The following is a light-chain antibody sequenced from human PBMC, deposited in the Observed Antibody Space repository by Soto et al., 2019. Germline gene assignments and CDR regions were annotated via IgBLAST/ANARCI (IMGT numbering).Light chain of an antibody. J-gene: IGKJ1*01. CDR2: AAS. CDR3: QQTFSTPWT. CDR1: QSINNY. V-gene: IGKV1-39*01. Sequence: DIQMTQSPSSLSASVGDRVTITCRASQSINNYLNWFQQKPGKAPALLIYAASTVQSGVPSTFSGSGSGTHFTLTISSLQPDDFATYWCQQTFSTPWTFGHGTSVDIK.